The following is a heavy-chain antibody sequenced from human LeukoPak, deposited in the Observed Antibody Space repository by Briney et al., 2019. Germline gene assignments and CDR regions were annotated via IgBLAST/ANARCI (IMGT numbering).Heavy chain of an antibody. J-gene: IGHJ6*03. CDR3: ANAPSAAGDYYYYYMDV. Sequence: PGGSLRLSCAASGFTFSSYGMSWVRQAPGKGLEWVSAISGSGGSTYYADSVKGRFTISRDNSKNTLYLQMNSLRAEDTAVYYCANAPSAAGDYYYYYMDVWGKGTTVTISS. CDR1: GFTFSSYG. D-gene: IGHD6-13*01. CDR2: ISGSGGST. V-gene: IGHV3-23*01.